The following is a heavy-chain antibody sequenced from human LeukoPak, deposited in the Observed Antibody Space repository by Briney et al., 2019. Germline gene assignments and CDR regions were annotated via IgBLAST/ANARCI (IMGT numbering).Heavy chain of an antibody. Sequence: PGRSLRLSCAASGFTFSSYAMHWVRQAPGKGLEWVAVISYDGSNKYYADSVKGRFTISRDNYKNTLYLQMNSLRAEDTAVYYCARSYSGLTADYWGQGTLGTVS. CDR1: GFTFSSYA. CDR2: ISYDGSNK. CDR3: ARSYSGLTADY. D-gene: IGHD2-21*01. J-gene: IGHJ4*02. V-gene: IGHV3-30-3*01.